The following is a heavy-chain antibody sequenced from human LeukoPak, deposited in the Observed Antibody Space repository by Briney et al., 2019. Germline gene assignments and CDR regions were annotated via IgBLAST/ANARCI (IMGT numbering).Heavy chain of an antibody. CDR1: GYTFTGYL. CDR3: ARDRKYVVLVNWFDP. V-gene: IGHV1-2*02. J-gene: IGHJ5*02. D-gene: IGHD2-15*01. Sequence: ASVTVSCQASGYTFTGYLMHWLRPAAGKGLAWMGWINPNSGGTNYAQKVQGRVTMTRDTSISTAYMELSRLRSDDTAVYYCARDRKYVVLVNWFDPWGQGTLVTVSS. CDR2: INPNSGGT.